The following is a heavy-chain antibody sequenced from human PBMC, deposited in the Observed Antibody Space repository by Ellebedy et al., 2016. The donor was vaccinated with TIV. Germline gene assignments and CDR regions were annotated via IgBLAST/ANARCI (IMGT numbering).Heavy chain of an antibody. V-gene: IGHV3-21*01. J-gene: IGHJ4*02. Sequence: PGGSLRLSCAVSGFSFSSYNMNWVRQAPGKGPEWVSSISSNSGNKYCADSVEGRITISRDNARNSLYLQMNGLRAEDTAVYYCARDLHFAFDYWGRGTLVTVSS. CDR1: GFSFSSYN. CDR2: ISSNSGNK. CDR3: ARDLHFAFDY.